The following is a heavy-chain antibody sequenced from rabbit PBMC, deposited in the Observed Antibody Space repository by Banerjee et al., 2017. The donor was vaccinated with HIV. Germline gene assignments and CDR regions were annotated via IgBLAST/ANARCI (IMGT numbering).Heavy chain of an antibody. CDR3: ARDAGYTYYFNL. D-gene: IGHD7-1*01. CDR2: IAAGSSGST. CDR1: GFDLSSYYY. V-gene: IGHV1S40*01. J-gene: IGHJ4*01. Sequence: QSLEESGGGLVQPEGSLTLTCTASGFDLSSYYYMCWVRQPPGKGLEWIACIAAGSSGSTYYANWAKGRFTISKTSSTTVTLQMTSLTVADTATYFCARDAGYTYYFNLWGPGTLVTVS.